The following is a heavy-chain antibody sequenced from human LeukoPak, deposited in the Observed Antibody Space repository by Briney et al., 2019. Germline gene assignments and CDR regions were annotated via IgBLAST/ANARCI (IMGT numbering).Heavy chain of an antibody. CDR2: INPNSGGT. CDR1: GYTFTGYY. CDR3: ARDFVVVVAAKPRGFDY. D-gene: IGHD2-15*01. J-gene: IGHJ4*02. Sequence: ASVKVSCKASGYTFTGYYMHWVRQAPGQRLEWMGWINPNSGGTNYAQKFQGRVTMTRDTSISTAYMELSRLRSDDTAVYYCARDFVVVVAAKPRGFDYWGQGTLVTVSS. V-gene: IGHV1-2*02.